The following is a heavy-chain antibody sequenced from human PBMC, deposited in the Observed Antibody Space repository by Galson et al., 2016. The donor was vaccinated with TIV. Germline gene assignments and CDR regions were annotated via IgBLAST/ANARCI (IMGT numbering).Heavy chain of an antibody. CDR2: FNPNSGGT. CDR1: GYTFINYY. J-gene: IGHJ4*02. D-gene: IGHD7-27*01. V-gene: IGHV1-2*02. CDR3: ARVNWARAFDY. Sequence: SVKVSCKASGYTFINYYLHWVRQAPGQGLEWLGWFNPNSGGTNYAQKFQGRVTMTRDTSISTAYTELSRLRSDDTAVYYCARVNWARAFDYWGQGTQVTVSS.